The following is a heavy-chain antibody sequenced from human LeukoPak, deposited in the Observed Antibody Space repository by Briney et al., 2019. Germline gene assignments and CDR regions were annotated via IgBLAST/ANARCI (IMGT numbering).Heavy chain of an antibody. D-gene: IGHD3-22*01. J-gene: IGHJ6*02. Sequence: SETLSLTCTVSGGSISSYYWSWIRQPPGKGLEWIGYIYYSGSTNYNPSLKSRVTISVDTSKNQFSLKLSSVTAADTAVYYCARAGYYYDSSGYPNGMDVWGQGTTVTVSS. CDR3: ARAGYYYDSSGYPNGMDV. V-gene: IGHV4-59*01. CDR2: IYYSGST. CDR1: GGSISSYY.